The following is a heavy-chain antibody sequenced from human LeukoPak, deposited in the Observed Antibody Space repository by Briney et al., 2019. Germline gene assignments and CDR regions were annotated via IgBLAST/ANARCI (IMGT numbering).Heavy chain of an antibody. J-gene: IGHJ1*01. Sequence: GGSLILSCAASGFTFSNYAMSWVRQAPGKGLEWVSAISGSGGSTYYADSVKGRFTISRDNSKSTLYLQMNSLRAEDTAVYYCAKSGLSYSQHWGQGTLVGVSS. CDR3: AKSGLSYSQH. D-gene: IGHD3-10*01. CDR2: ISGSGGST. V-gene: IGHV3-23*01. CDR1: GFTFSNYA.